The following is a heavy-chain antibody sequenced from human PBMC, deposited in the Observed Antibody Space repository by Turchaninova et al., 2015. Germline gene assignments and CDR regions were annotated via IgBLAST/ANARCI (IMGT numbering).Heavy chain of an antibody. CDR2: ISSSGSTI. CDR3: ASMGGSGSYLYYYGMDV. J-gene: IGHJ6*02. CDR1: GLTVRSYE. Sequence: EVQLVESGGGLVQTGGSLGLEWGASGLTVRSYEMTWVRQSPGKGLVLVSYISSSGSTIYYDYSVKGLFTISRDNAKNSLYLQMNSLRAEDTAVYYCASMGGSGSYLYYYGMDVWGQGTTVTVSS. V-gene: IGHV3-48*03. D-gene: IGHD3-10*01.